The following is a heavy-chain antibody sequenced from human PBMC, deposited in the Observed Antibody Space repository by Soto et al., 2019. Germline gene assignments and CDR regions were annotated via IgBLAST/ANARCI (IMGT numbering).Heavy chain of an antibody. J-gene: IGHJ4*02. CDR2: IDPSDSYT. Sequence: ESLKISCKGSGYSFTSYWISWVRQMPGKGLKWMGRIDPSDSYTNYSPSFQGHVTISADKSISTAYLQWSSLKASDTAMYYCARSGGYDIGPARSFDEWGQGTLVTVFS. V-gene: IGHV5-10-1*01. CDR3: ARSGGYDIGPARSFDE. CDR1: GYSFTSYW. D-gene: IGHD5-12*01.